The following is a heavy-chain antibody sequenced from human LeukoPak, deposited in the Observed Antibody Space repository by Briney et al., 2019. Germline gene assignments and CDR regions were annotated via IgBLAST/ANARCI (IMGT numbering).Heavy chain of an antibody. V-gene: IGHV3-23*01. CDR1: GFTFSSYV. CDR2: ISGSGGST. D-gene: IGHD6-13*01. Sequence: PGGSLRLSCAASGFTFSSYVMSWVRQAPGKGLEWVSGISGSGGSTYFADSVKGRFTISRDNSKNTLYLQMNSLRAEDTAVYYCARDRYSSSWELFDYWGQGTLVTVSS. CDR3: ARDRYSSSWELFDY. J-gene: IGHJ4*02.